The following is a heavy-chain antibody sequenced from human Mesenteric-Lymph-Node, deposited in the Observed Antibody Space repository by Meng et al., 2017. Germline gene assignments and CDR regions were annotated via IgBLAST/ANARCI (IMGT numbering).Heavy chain of an antibody. D-gene: IGHD3-10*01. CDR1: GGSFRDYY. J-gene: IGHJ5*02. V-gene: IGHV4-34*01. CDR3: ARRGPSGNFSP. Sequence: VQLQEWGSGLLNPAEPLSRSFAVYGGSFRDYYWTWIRHPPGKGLEWIGEIDHRGNTKYNPSLKSRVTISLDTSKKQFSLKVSSVTAADSAVYYCARRGPSGNFSPWSQGALVTVSS. CDR2: IDHRGNT.